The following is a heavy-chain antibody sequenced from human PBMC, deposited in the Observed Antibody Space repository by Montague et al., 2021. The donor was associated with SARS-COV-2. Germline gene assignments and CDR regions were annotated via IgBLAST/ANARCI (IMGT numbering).Heavy chain of an antibody. J-gene: IGHJ4*02. D-gene: IGHD6-19*01. CDR3: ARETYTSGWFQQFDY. CDR1: GGSISSSNYY. Sequence: ETLSLTCTVSGGSISSSNYYWGWIRQPPGEGLEWIGSIYYSGTTYYNPSLQSRVTISVDTSKKQFSLKPSSATAADTAVYYCARETYTSGWFQQFDYWGQGTLVTVSS. CDR2: IYYSGTT. V-gene: IGHV4-39*01.